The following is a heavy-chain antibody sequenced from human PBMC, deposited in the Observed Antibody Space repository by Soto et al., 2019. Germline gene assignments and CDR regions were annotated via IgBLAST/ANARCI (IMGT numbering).Heavy chain of an antibody. D-gene: IGHD6-13*01. V-gene: IGHV3-23*01. CDR2: ISGSGGST. CDR1: GFTFSSYA. J-gene: IGHJ4*02. CDR3: AKEVSSGWSHSYHY. Sequence: GGSLRLSCAASGFTFSSYAMSWVRQAPGKGLEWVSAISGSGGSTYYADSVKGRFTISRDNSKNTLYLQMNSHRAEDAAADYCAKEVSSGWSHSYHYWGQGTLVTVSS.